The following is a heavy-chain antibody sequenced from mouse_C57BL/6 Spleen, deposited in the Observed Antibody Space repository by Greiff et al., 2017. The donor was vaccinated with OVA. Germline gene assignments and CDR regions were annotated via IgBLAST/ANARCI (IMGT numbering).Heavy chain of an antibody. Sequence: EVKLVESGGGLVKPGGSLKLSCAASGFTFSDYGMHWVRQAPEKGLEWVAYISSGSSTIYYADTVKGRFTISRDNAKNTLFLQMTSLRSEDTAMYYCASSWDGDYFDYWGQGTTLTVSS. V-gene: IGHV5-17*01. CDR1: GFTFSDYG. J-gene: IGHJ2*01. CDR2: ISSGSSTI. D-gene: IGHD4-1*01. CDR3: ASSWDGDYFDY.